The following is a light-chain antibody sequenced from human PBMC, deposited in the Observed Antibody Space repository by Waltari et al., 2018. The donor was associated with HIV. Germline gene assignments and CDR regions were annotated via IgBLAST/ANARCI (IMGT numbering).Light chain of an antibody. J-gene: IGLJ2*01. CDR2: EVS. Sequence: QSALTQPPSASGSPGQSVTISCTGTSSDVGGYNYVSWYQQHPDKAPKLMIYEVSKRPSGVPDRVSGSKSGNTASLTVSGLQAEDEADYYCSSYAGSNVIFGGGTKLTVL. CDR3: SSYAGSNVI. V-gene: IGLV2-8*01. CDR1: SSDVGGYNY.